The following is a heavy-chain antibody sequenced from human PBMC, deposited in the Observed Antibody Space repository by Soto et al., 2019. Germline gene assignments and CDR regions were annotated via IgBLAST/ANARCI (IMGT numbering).Heavy chain of an antibody. CDR3: ARDQGGPFDY. V-gene: IGHV4-59*01. CDR1: GVSFSTYY. D-gene: IGHD2-15*01. Sequence: QVQLQESGPGLVKPSETLSLTCTVSGVSFSTYYWSWIRQAPGKVLEWIGYIYYSGSSNYNPSLKSRVTMSVDTSQNQLSLKLSSVTAADTAVYYCARDQGGPFDYCGQGTLVTVSS. CDR2: IYYSGSS. J-gene: IGHJ4*02.